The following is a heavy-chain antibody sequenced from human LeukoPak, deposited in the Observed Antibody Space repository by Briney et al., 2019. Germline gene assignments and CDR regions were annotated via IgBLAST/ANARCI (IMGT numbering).Heavy chain of an antibody. Sequence: GGSLRLSCAASGFTFSSYWMHWVRQAPGKGLEWVSLISGDSATTDYADSVKGRFTVSRDNRRNSLYLQMSSLRIEDTALYYCAKDGYYDSSGYSWGQGTLVTVSS. D-gene: IGHD3-22*01. CDR2: ISGDSATT. CDR3: AKDGYYDSSGYS. J-gene: IGHJ4*02. CDR1: GFTFSSYW. V-gene: IGHV3-43*02.